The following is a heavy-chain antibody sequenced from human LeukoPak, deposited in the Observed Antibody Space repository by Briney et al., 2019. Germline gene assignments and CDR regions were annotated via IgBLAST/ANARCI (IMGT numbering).Heavy chain of an antibody. D-gene: IGHD2-2*01. CDR2: IKQDGTER. V-gene: IGHV3-7*03. CDR3: ARVGYQLPTFDAFDF. Sequence: GGSLRLSCAVAGFNFNHYWLSWVRQAPGKGLEWVAHIKQDGTERFYVDSVKGRFTISKDSAKNSLYLQMNSLRAEDTAVYYCARVGYQLPTFDAFDFWGQGTMVTVSS. J-gene: IGHJ3*01. CDR1: GFNFNHYW.